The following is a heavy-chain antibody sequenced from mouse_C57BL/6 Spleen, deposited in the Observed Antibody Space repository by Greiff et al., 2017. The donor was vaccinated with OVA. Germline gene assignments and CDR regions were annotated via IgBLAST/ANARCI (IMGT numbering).Heavy chain of an antibody. V-gene: IGHV1-50*01. CDR3: ARKGGSNWDY. CDR1: GYTFTSYW. J-gene: IGHJ2*01. CDR2: IDPSDSYT. D-gene: IGHD4-1*01. Sequence: VQLQQPGAELVKPGASVKLSCKASGYTFTSYWMQWVKQRPGQGLEWIGEIDPSDSYTNYNQKFKGKATLTADKSSSTAYMQLSSLTSEDSAVYFCARKGGSNWDYWGQGTTLTVSS.